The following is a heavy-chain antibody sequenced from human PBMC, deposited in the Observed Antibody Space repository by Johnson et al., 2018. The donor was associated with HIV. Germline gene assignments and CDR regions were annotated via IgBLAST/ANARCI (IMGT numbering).Heavy chain of an antibody. Sequence: VQLVESGGGVVRPGGSLRLSCAASGFTFDDYAMSWVRQAPGKGLEWVSGINWNGGRTGYTDSVNGRFTISRDNARNSLYLQMNSLRAEDTALYYCSRTLKWELGLPDWDAFDIWGQGTMVTVSS. J-gene: IGHJ3*02. CDR3: SRTLKWELGLPDWDAFDI. CDR1: GFTFDDYA. V-gene: IGHV3-20*04. D-gene: IGHD1-26*01. CDR2: INWNGGRT.